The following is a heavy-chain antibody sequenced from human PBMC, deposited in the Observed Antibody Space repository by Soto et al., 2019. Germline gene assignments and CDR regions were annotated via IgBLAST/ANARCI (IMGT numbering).Heavy chain of an antibody. Sequence: SETLSLTCTVSGGSVSTGMKYWGWVRQPPGKALEFIGYMYKTGETLLNSSLKSRVTLSMETSKNQFSLTLSSVTAADTAVYFCMKAHESGDFLGMSVWGQMSKDTFSS. D-gene: IGHD3-10*01. V-gene: IGHV4-61*01. CDR1: GGSVSTGMKY. J-gene: IGHJ6*02. CDR3: MKAHESGDFLGMSV. CDR2: MYKTGET.